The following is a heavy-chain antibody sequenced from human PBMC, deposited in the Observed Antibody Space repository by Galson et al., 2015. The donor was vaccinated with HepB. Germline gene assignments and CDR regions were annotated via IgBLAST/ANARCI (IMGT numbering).Heavy chain of an antibody. V-gene: IGHV3-30*04. CDR1: GFTFSSFS. J-gene: IGHJ4*02. CDR3: ARGGESSHYDYVWGSYRWLPEY. CDR2: TSYDESNK. D-gene: IGHD3-16*02. Sequence: SLRLSCAASGFTFSSFSMHWVRQAPGKGLEWVAVTSYDESNKSYADSVKGRFTISRDNSKNTLYLQMNSLRTEDTAVYYCARGGESSHYDYVWGSYRWLPEYWGQGTLVTVSP.